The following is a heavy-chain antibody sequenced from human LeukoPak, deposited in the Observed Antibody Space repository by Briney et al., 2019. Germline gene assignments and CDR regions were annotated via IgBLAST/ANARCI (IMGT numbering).Heavy chain of an antibody. D-gene: IGHD2-2*01. V-gene: IGHV3-30*02. Sequence: GGSLRLACAASGFRFSSYAMSWVRQAPGKGLEWVAFIRYGGSNKYYVDSVKGRFTISRDNSKNTLYLQMNSLRAEDTAVYYCAKDLCSSTSCYGFDYWGQGTLVTVSS. CDR2: IRYGGSNK. CDR1: GFRFSSYA. CDR3: AKDLCSSTSCYGFDY. J-gene: IGHJ4*02.